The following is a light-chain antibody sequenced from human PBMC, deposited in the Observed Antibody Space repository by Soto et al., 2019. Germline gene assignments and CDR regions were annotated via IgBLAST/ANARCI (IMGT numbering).Light chain of an antibody. Sequence: EIVLTQSPGTLSLSPGERATLSCRASQSVSSSYLAWYQQKPGQAPRLRIYGASSRATGLPDRFSGSGSGTDFNLTISRLEPEDFAVYYCQQYGSSPPVTFGQGTKLEIK. CDR3: QQYGSSPPVT. J-gene: IGKJ2*01. CDR2: GAS. V-gene: IGKV3-20*01. CDR1: QSVSSSY.